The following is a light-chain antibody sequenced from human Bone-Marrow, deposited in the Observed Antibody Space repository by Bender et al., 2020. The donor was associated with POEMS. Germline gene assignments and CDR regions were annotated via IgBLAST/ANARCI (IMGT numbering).Light chain of an antibody. V-gene: IGLV1-40*01. J-gene: IGLJ3*02. CDR3: QSYDNSLGGWV. Sequence: QSVLTQPPSVSGAPGQRVTISCTGSSSNTGSGYDINWYQPLPGTAPKLLIYGYNNRPSGVPDRFSGSKSGTSAYLAITGLQAEDEGDYYCQSYDNSLGGWVFGGGTKLTVL. CDR1: SSNTGSGYD. CDR2: GYN.